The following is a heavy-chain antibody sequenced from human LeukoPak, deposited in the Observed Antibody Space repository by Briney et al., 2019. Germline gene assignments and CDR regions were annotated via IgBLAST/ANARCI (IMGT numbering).Heavy chain of an antibody. Sequence: GGSLRLSCAASGFTFSNLGMHWVRQAPGKGLEWVAIISYDGSTKYYADSVKGRFSISRDNSKNTLYLQMNSLRVEDTAVYYCATPPTAYTSGSLGYWGQGTLVTVSS. D-gene: IGHD3-22*01. CDR3: ATPPTAYTSGSLGY. V-gene: IGHV3-30*03. J-gene: IGHJ4*02. CDR1: GFTFSNLG. CDR2: ISYDGSTK.